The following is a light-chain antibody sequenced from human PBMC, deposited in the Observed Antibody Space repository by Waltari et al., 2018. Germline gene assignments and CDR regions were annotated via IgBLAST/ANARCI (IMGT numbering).Light chain of an antibody. CDR2: HAS. CDR3: QKYDSLPAT. J-gene: IGKJ1*01. Sequence: EVVLTQSPGTLSLSPGEGASLSCRASESVSKFLAWYQHKPGQAPRLLIFHASNRASGIPDRFSGSGFGTDFSLTISRLEPEDFAVYYCQKYDSLPATFGQGTKVEIK. V-gene: IGKV3-20*01. CDR1: ESVSKF.